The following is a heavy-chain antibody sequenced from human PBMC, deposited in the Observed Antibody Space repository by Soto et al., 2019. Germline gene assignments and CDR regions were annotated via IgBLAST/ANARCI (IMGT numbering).Heavy chain of an antibody. D-gene: IGHD3-22*01. J-gene: IGHJ4*02. CDR1: GGSISSGDYY. Sequence: QVQLQESGPGLVKPSQTLSLTCTVSGGSISSGDYYWSWIRQPPGKDLEWIGYIYYSGSTYYNPSLKNRITISVDTPKNQFSLKLSSVTAADTAVYYCARAFDDSSGYYGGLGYWGQGTLVTVSS. CDR2: IYYSGST. CDR3: ARAFDDSSGYYGGLGY. V-gene: IGHV4-30-4*01.